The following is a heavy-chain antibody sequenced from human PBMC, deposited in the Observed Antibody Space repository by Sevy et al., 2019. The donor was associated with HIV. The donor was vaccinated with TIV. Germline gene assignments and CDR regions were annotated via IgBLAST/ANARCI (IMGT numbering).Heavy chain of an antibody. D-gene: IGHD3-3*01. CDR1: GFTFSDYY. V-gene: IGHV3-11*04. CDR3: ARDVGWLTG. Sequence: GGSLRLSCAASGFTFSDYYMSWIRQAPGKGLEWVSYITKSGTTTSYADSVKGRFTISRDNAKNSLSLHMNSLTADDTVVYYCARDVGWLTGWGQGTLVTVSS. CDR2: ITKSGTTT. J-gene: IGHJ4*02.